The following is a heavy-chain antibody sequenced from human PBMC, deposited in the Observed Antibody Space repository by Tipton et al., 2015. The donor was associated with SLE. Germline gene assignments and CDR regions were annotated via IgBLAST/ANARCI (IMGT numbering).Heavy chain of an antibody. D-gene: IGHD6-19*01. Sequence: SLRLSCVGSGFSFRGSAMGWVRRAPGRGLEWVSSISSGSLSMYYGDSVKGRFTISRDNAKNSLYLQMNSLREDDTAVYYCARVQYTSGSYFFDYWGQGTLVTVSS. CDR2: ISSGSLSM. J-gene: IGHJ4*02. V-gene: IGHV3-21*03. CDR1: GFSFRGSA. CDR3: ARVQYTSGSYFFDY.